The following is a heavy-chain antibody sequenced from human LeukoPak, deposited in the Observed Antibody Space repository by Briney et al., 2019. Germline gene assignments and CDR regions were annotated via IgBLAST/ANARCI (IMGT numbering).Heavy chain of an antibody. J-gene: IGHJ4*02. D-gene: IGHD1-7*01. V-gene: IGHV3-33*08. CDR1: GFIFTTYG. CDR3: TRGQTTYYDY. CDR2: IWSDGSHK. Sequence: GTSLRLSCAASGFIFTTYGFHWVRQAPGTGLEWVAVIWSDGSHKFYTDSVKGRFTISRDNSENTLYLQMSSLRVEDTAVYYCTRGQTTYYDYWGQGTLVTVSS.